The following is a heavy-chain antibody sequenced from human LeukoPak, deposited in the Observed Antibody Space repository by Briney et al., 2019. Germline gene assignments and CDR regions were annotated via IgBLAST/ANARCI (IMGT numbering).Heavy chain of an antibody. Sequence: GGSLRLSCAASGFTFSSYAMSWVRQAPGKGLEWVPAISGSGGSTYYADSVKGRFTISRDNSKNTLYLQMNSLRAEDTAVYYCAKDRTLDYDILTGLFDYWGQGTLVTVSS. V-gene: IGHV3-23*01. J-gene: IGHJ4*02. CDR2: ISGSGGST. CDR3: AKDRTLDYDILTGLFDY. D-gene: IGHD3-9*01. CDR1: GFTFSSYA.